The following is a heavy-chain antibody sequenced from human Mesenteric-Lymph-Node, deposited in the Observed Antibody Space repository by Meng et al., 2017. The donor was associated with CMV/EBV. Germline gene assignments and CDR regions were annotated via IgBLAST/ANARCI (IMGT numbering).Heavy chain of an antibody. CDR3: AKVRGVLTGFLNWFDP. V-gene: IGHV3-23*01. D-gene: IGHD3-9*01. CDR2: LSGSGGST. Sequence: GESLKISCAASEFNFRNYVMSWVRQAPGKGLEWVSSLSGSGGSTYYADSVKGRFTISRDNSKNMLYLQMNSLRAEDTAVYYCAKVRGVLTGFLNWFDPWGQGTLVTVSS. CDR1: EFNFRNYV. J-gene: IGHJ5*02.